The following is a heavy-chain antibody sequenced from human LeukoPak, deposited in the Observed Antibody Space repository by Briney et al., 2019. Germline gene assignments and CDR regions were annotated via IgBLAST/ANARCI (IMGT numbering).Heavy chain of an antibody. V-gene: IGHV3-33*01. Sequence: GRSLRLSCAASGFTFSSYGMHWVRQAPGKGLEWVAVIWYDESNKYYADSVKGRFTISRDNYKNTLYLQMNSLRAEDTAVYYCARERGWNAFDIWGQGTMVTVSS. CDR3: ARERGWNAFDI. CDR1: GFTFSSYG. D-gene: IGHD2-15*01. J-gene: IGHJ3*02. CDR2: IWYDESNK.